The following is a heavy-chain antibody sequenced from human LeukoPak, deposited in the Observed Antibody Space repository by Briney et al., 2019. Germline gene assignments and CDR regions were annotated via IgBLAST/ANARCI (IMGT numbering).Heavy chain of an antibody. CDR1: GFTFGKYW. Sequence: GGSLRLSCVASGFTFGKYWMSWVRQAPGKGLEWVANIKLDGSEKNYVDSVKGRFTISRDNAKNSLYLQMSSLRAEDTAMYFCARDPAPGDCWGQGTLVTVSS. CDR2: IKLDGSEK. D-gene: IGHD7-27*01. V-gene: IGHV3-7*01. J-gene: IGHJ4*02. CDR3: ARDPAPGDC.